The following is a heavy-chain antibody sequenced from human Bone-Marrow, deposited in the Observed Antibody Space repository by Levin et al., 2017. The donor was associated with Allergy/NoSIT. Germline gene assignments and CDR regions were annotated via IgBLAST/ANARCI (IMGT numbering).Heavy chain of an antibody. Sequence: GGSLRLSCATSGFTLSSYRMHWVRQAPVKGLVWVSHINSDGVTTSYADSVKGRFTISRDSGKNAVYLQMNSLRAEDTAVYYCARDGGGLPYWGLGTLVTVSS. D-gene: IGHD3-16*01. CDR1: GFTLSSYR. CDR2: INSDGVTT. J-gene: IGHJ4*02. V-gene: IGHV3-74*01. CDR3: ARDGGGLPY.